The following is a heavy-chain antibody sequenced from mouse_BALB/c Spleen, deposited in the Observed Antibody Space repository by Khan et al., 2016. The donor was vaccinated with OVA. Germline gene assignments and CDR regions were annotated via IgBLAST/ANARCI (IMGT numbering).Heavy chain of an antibody. CDR3: ARGYALDY. V-gene: IGHV5-6-3*01. D-gene: IGHD2-14*01. CDR1: GFTFTRYG. J-gene: IGHJ4*01. Sequence: EVELVESGGGLVQPGGSLKLSCAASGFTFTRYGMSWVRQTPDKRLELVATINSNGGSTYYPDSAKGRFTISRDNAKNTLYLQMSSLKSEDTAMHYCARGYALDYWGQGTSVTVSS. CDR2: INSNGGST.